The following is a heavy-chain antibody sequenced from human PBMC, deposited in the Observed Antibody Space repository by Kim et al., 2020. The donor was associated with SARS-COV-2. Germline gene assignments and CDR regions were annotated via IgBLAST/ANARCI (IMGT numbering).Heavy chain of an antibody. D-gene: IGHD6-13*01. V-gene: IGHV3-33*01. CDR3: ARDNSAAAFEY. J-gene: IGHJ4*02. Sequence: GGSLRLSCVASGFTFSSYGMHWVRQAPGKGLEWVAVIWYDGNKKYYVDSVKGRFTISRDNSKNTLHLHMNSLRAEDTAVYYCARDNSAAAFEYWGRGTLV. CDR2: IWYDGNKK. CDR1: GFTFSSYG.